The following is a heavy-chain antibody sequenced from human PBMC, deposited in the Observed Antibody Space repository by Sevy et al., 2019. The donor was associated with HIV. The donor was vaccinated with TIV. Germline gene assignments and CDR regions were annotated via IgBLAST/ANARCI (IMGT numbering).Heavy chain of an antibody. CDR2: TRYDGTIY. CDR3: AKGGGSDYDLSDYYGMDV. D-gene: IGHD3-22*01. J-gene: IGHJ6*02. CDR1: GFTFSNFG. Sequence: GGSLRLSCAASGFTFSNFGMHWVRQAPGKGLEWLAVTRYDGTIYHYAESVKGRFTISRDNVKNTLVLQMNRLNVDDTAVYFCAKGGGSDYDLSDYYGMDVWGQGTTVTVSS. V-gene: IGHV3-30*18.